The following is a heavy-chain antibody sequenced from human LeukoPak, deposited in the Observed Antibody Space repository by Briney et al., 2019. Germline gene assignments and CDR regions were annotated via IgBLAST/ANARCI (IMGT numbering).Heavy chain of an antibody. CDR1: GYTFTGYY. CDR2: INPNSGGT. Sequence: ASVKVSCKASGYTFTGYYMHWVRQAPGQGLEWMGWINPNSGGTNYAQKFQGRVTMTRDTSISTAYMELSRLRSDDTAVYYCARDGEVIAAAGSNNWFDPWGQGTLVTGSS. D-gene: IGHD6-13*01. CDR3: ARDGEVIAAAGSNNWFDP. J-gene: IGHJ5*02. V-gene: IGHV1-2*02.